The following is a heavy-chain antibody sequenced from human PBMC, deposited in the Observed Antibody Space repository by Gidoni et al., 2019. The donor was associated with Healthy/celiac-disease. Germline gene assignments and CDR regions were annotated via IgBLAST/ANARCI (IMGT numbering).Heavy chain of an antibody. Sequence: QVQLLQSGAEVTKPGASVTVSCKASGYTFTSYAMHCVRQARGQRLEWMGWINAGNGNTKYSQKCQGRVTITREKSESTAYMELSSLRSEDTAVYYCARGQGSSWYYFDYWGQGTLVTVSS. V-gene: IGHV1-3*01. D-gene: IGHD6-13*01. J-gene: IGHJ4*02. CDR2: INAGNGNT. CDR1: GYTFTSYA. CDR3: ARGQGSSWYYFDY.